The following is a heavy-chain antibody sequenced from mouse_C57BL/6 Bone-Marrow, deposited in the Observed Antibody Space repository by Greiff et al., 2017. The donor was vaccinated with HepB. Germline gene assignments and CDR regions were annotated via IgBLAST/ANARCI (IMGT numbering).Heavy chain of an antibody. CDR1: GYTFTSYT. CDR2: INPSSGYT. V-gene: IGHV1-4*01. D-gene: IGHD2-3*01. Sequence: VQLQQSGAELARPGASVKMSCKASGYTFTSYTMHWVKQRPGQGLEWIGYINPSSGYTKYNQKFKDKATLTADKSSSTAYMQLSSLTSEDSAVYYGARLDDGYYEPSAYWGQGTLVTVSA. J-gene: IGHJ3*01. CDR3: ARLDDGYYEPSAY.